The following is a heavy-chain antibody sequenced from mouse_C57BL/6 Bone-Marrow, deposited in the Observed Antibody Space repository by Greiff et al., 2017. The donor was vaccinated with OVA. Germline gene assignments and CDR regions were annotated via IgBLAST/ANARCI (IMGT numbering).Heavy chain of an antibody. CDR3: ARGGLQSCDY. CDR1: GYTFTSYW. V-gene: IGHV1-55*01. CDR2: IYPGSGST. Sequence: QVQLQQPGAELVKPGASVKMSCKASGYTFTSYWITWVKQRPGQGLAWIGDIYPGSGSTNYNEKFKSKATLTVDTSSSPAYMQLSSLTSEDSAVYYCARGGLQSCDYWGQGTTLTVSS. D-gene: IGHD2-13*01. J-gene: IGHJ2*01.